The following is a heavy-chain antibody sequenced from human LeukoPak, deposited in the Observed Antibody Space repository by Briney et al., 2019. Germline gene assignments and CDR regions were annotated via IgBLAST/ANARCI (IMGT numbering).Heavy chain of an antibody. Sequence: SETLSLTCAVYGGSFSDYFWGWIRQPPGKGLEWIGEINHSGRTYYNPSLKSRVTISVDTSKTQFSLNLSSVTAADTAVYYCARDVEVVPAAIHYGMDVWGQGTTVTVSS. V-gene: IGHV4-34*01. CDR3: ARDVEVVPAAIHYGMDV. CDR1: GGSFSDYF. J-gene: IGHJ6*02. CDR2: INHSGRT. D-gene: IGHD2-2*01.